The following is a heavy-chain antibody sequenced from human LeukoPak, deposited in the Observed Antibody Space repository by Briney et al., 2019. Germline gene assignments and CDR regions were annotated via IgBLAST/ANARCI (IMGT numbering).Heavy chain of an antibody. D-gene: IGHD3-22*01. V-gene: IGHV4-39*07. CDR1: GGSIRSTTYY. CDR2: IYYSGNT. J-gene: IGHJ4*02. Sequence: SETLSLTCTVSGGSIRSTTYYWGWIRQAPGKGLEWIGSIYYSGNTYYSPSLMSRVTISVDTSKNQFSLNLSSVTAADTAMYYCARAPHFFDSSGSRYYFDYWGQGALVTVSS. CDR3: ARAPHFFDSSGSRYYFDY.